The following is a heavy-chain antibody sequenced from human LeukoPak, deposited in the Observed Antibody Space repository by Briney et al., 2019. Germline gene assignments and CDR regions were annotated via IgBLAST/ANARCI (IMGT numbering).Heavy chain of an antibody. D-gene: IGHD6-13*01. CDR1: GYTFTSYY. Sequence: ASVKVSCKASGYTFTSYYMHWVRQAPGQGLEWMGWINPNSGGTNYAQKFQGRVTMTRDTSISTAYMELSRLRSDDTAVYYCARGQQLVWWFDPWGQGTLVTVSS. J-gene: IGHJ5*02. CDR3: ARGQQLVWWFDP. CDR2: INPNSGGT. V-gene: IGHV1-2*02.